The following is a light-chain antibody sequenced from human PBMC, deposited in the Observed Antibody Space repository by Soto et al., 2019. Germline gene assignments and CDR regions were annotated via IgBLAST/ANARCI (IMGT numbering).Light chain of an antibody. CDR2: GAS. V-gene: IGKV1-39*01. J-gene: IGKJ4*01. CDR3: QQSFSTPPLT. CDR1: QNINKF. Sequence: DIQLTQSPSSLSASVGDRVTLTCRASQNINKFLNWYQQKPGKAPKLLIYGASSLHSGVPSRFTGTGSGTDFSLTIRSLQPDDYGTYYCQQSFSTPPLTFGGGTKVEI.